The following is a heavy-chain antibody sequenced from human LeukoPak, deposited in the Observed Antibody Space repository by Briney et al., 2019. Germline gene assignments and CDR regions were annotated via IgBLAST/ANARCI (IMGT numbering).Heavy chain of an antibody. J-gene: IGHJ4*02. CDR3: ARDASRGFDN. CDR2: IKDDGRQK. CDR1: GFTFSRYW. D-gene: IGHD5-24*01. Sequence: GGSLRLSCAPSGFTFSRYWMTWVRQAPGKGLEWVDSIKDDGRQKYYLDSVKGRFTVSRDNAKNSVYLQMNSLRAEDTALYYCARDASRGFDNWGQGTLVTVSS. V-gene: IGHV3-7*01.